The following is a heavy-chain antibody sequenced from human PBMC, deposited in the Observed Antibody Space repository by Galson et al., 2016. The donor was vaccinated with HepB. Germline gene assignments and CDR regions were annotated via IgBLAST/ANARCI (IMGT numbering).Heavy chain of an antibody. CDR1: GGSFTGCY. D-gene: IGHD5-24*01. V-gene: IGHV4-34*01. CDR2: IHPSGST. Sequence: SETLSLTCGVYGGSFTGCYCNWFRQPPGMGLEWLGEIHPSGSTSYNPSLGSRVTISLDTSKNQFSLKVDSVTAADTAVYFCSRGLDAYKAGNYWGQGTLVTVAA. J-gene: IGHJ4*02. CDR3: SRGLDAYKAGNY.